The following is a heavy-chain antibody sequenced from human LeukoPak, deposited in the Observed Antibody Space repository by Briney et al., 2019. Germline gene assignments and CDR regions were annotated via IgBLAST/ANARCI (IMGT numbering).Heavy chain of an antibody. Sequence: GGSLRLSCAASGFTFSSYSMNWVRQAPGKGLEWVSSISSSSSYIYYADSVKGRFTISRDNAKNSLYLQMNSLRAEDTAVYYCARVGGVAGHYFDYWGQGTLVTVSS. V-gene: IGHV3-21*01. J-gene: IGHJ4*02. CDR3: ARVGGVAGHYFDY. D-gene: IGHD6-19*01. CDR1: GFTFSSYS. CDR2: ISSSSSYI.